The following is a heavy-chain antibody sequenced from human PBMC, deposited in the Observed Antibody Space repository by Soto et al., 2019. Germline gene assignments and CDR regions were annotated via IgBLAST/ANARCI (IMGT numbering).Heavy chain of an antibody. CDR2: ISGSGDRT. V-gene: IGHV3-23*01. J-gene: IGHJ4*02. Sequence: EVQLLESGGGLVQPGGSLRLSCAASGITISNYPMSWVRQAPGKGLDWVSGISGSGDRTYYADSAKGRFTISKDISRKSLSLQLDSLGVEDTAVYFCVKDDGGYPSTEPHWGQGTRVTVSS. CDR1: GITISNYP. D-gene: IGHD3-22*01. CDR3: VKDDGGYPSTEPH.